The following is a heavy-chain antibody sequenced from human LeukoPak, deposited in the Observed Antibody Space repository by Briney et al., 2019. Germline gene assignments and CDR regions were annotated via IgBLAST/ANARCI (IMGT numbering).Heavy chain of an antibody. Sequence: GGSLRLSCAASGFTFSSYWMSWVRQAPGKGLEWVANIKQDGNEKYYVDSVKGRFTISRDNAKNSLYLQMNSLRAEDTAVYYCARMRGCSTSCYADYWGQGTLVTVSS. J-gene: IGHJ4*02. CDR1: GFTFSSYW. CDR2: IKQDGNEK. V-gene: IGHV3-7*01. CDR3: ARMRGCSTSCYADY. D-gene: IGHD2-2*01.